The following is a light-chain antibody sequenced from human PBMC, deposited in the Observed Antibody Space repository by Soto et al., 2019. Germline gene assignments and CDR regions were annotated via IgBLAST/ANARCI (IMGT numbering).Light chain of an antibody. CDR2: KAS. CDR1: QIINTW. Sequence: DIQMTQSPSILSASVGDRVTVTCRASQIINTWVAWYQQKPGKAPYLLIYKASTLEAGVPSRFSSTGSGTEYTLTISSVQPDDFATYYGQQYYSYPWTCGRGTKVDLK. CDR3: QQYYSYPWT. J-gene: IGKJ1*01. V-gene: IGKV1-5*03.